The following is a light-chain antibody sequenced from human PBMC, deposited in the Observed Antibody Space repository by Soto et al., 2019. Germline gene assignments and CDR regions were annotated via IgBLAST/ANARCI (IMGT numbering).Light chain of an antibody. CDR2: DNN. CDR3: QSYDSSLSGSYV. CDR1: SSNIGAGYD. V-gene: IGLV1-40*01. Sequence: QSALTQPPSVSGAPGQRVTISCTGSSSNIGAGYDVHWYQQVPGTAPKLLIYDNNNRPSGVPDRFSVSKSDTSASLAITGLQAEDEADYYCQSYDSSLSGSYVFGTGTKLTVL. J-gene: IGLJ1*01.